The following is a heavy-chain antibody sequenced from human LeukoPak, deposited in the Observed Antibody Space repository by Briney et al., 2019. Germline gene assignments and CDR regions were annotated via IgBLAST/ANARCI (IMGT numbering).Heavy chain of an antibody. J-gene: IGHJ4*02. D-gene: IGHD2-8*01. Sequence: ASVKVSCKASGYTFTGYYIHWVRQAPGQGLEWMAWINPYSGDTDSAQKFQGRVTVTRDTSITTAYMDLSRLRSDDTAVYYCARGETNPFDYWGQGTLVTVSS. CDR3: ARGETNPFDY. CDR1: GYTFTGYY. V-gene: IGHV1-2*02. CDR2: INPYSGDT.